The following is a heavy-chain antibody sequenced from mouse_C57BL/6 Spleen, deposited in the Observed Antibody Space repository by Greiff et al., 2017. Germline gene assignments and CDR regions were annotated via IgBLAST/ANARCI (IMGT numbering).Heavy chain of an antibody. J-gene: IGHJ4*01. D-gene: IGHD2-1*01. Sequence: DVMLVESGGGLVQPGGSLKLSCAASGFTFSDYYMYWVRQTPEKRLEWVAYISNGGGSTYYPDTVKGRFTISRDNAKNTLYLQMSRLKSEDTAMYYCARRTYGNYGDYAMDYWGQGTSVTVSS. V-gene: IGHV5-12*01. CDR1: GFTFSDYY. CDR2: ISNGGGST. CDR3: ARRTYGNYGDYAMDY.